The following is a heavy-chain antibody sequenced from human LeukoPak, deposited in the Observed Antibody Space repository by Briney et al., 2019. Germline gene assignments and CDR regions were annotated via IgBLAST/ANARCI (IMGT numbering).Heavy chain of an antibody. Sequence: PSETLSLTCAVYGGSFSGYYWSWIRQPPGKGLEWIGEINHSGSTNYNPSLKSRVTISVDTSKNQFSLKLSSVTAADTAVYYCARMFGGVDYWGQGTLVTVSS. D-gene: IGHD3-16*01. V-gene: IGHV4-34*01. CDR2: INHSGST. CDR3: ARMFGGVDY. J-gene: IGHJ4*02. CDR1: GGSFSGYY.